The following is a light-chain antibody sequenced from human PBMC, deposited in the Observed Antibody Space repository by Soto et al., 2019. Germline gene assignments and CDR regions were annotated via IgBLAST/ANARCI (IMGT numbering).Light chain of an antibody. CDR2: KAS. V-gene: IGKV1-5*03. CDR1: QSISSW. CDR3: QQYNSYPRT. Sequence: DIQMTQSPSTLSASVGDRVTITCRASQSISSWLAWYQQKPGKAPNLLIYKASSLESGVTSRFSGSGSGTEFTLTISSLQPDDFATYYCQQYNSYPRTFGGGTKVEIK. J-gene: IGKJ4*01.